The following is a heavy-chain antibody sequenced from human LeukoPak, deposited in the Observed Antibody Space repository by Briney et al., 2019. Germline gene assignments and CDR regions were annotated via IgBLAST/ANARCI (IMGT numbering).Heavy chain of an antibody. V-gene: IGHV3-66*01. CDR2: IYSGGST. CDR3: ARRPAVAGADY. CDR1: GFTVSSNY. J-gene: IGHJ4*02. D-gene: IGHD6-19*01. Sequence: GGSLRLSCAASGFTVSSNYVSWVRQAPGKGLEWVSVIYSGGSTYYADSVKGRFTISRDNSKNTLYLQMNSLRAEDTAVYYCARRPAVAGADYWGQGTLVTVSS.